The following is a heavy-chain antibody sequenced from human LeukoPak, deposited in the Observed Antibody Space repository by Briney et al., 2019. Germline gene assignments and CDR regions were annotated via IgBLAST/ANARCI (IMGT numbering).Heavy chain of an antibody. J-gene: IGHJ4*02. CDR2: ISWDGGGT. Sequence: GGSLRLSCAASGFTFDDYAMHWVRQAPGKGLEWVSLISWDGGGTYYADSVKGRFTISRDNSKNRLYLQMNSLIAEDTAVDYCAKDRESYYCTSTSCYFDYWGQGTLVTVSS. CDR1: GFTFDDYA. V-gene: IGHV3-43D*03. CDR3: AKDRESYYCTSTSCYFDY. D-gene: IGHD2-2*01.